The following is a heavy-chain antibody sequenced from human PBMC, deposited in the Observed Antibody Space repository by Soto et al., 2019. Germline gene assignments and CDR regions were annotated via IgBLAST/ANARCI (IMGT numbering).Heavy chain of an antibody. V-gene: IGHV4-39*01. CDR1: GGSISSSSYY. D-gene: IGHD3-10*01. Sequence: QLQLQESGPGLVKPSETLSLTCTVSGGSISSSSYYWGWIRQPPGKGLEWIGSIYYSGSTYYNPALKSRVTLSVDTSKNQFSLKLSSVTAADTAVYYCARHLTMVRGGDPWGQGTLVTVSS. CDR2: IYYSGST. J-gene: IGHJ5*02. CDR3: ARHLTMVRGGDP.